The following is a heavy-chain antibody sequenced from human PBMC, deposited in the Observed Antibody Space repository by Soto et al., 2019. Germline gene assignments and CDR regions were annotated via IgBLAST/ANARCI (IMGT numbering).Heavy chain of an antibody. J-gene: IGHJ3*01. CDR1: GFSFSDNL. D-gene: IGHD2-8*02. CDR2: INPANGNT. CDR3: ARDLLSVGPRANAAFDV. Sequence: QVQLAQSGAEVRKPGASVNISCRASGFSFSDNLINWVRQAPGQSLEWMGWINPANGNTRYSQTFQGRVNISGHSSASIAYVELSDLTSEDTAGYYCARDLLSVGPRANAAFDVWGQGTMVTVSS. V-gene: IGHV1-3*01.